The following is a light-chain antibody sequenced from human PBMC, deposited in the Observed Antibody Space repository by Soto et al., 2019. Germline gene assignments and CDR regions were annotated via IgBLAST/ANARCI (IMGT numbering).Light chain of an antibody. CDR3: QTWGTGINGV. Sequence: QPVLTQSPSASASPGASVKLTCTLSSGHSSYAIAWHQLLPEKGPRFLMKLTSDGSHSKGDGIPDRFSGSSSGAERYLTISSLQSEDEADYYCQTWGTGINGVFGGGTKLTVL. J-gene: IGLJ3*02. CDR2: LTSDGSH. V-gene: IGLV4-69*01. CDR1: SGHSSYA.